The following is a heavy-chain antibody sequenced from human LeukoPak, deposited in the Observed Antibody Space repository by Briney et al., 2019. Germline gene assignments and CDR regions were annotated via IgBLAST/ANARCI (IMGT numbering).Heavy chain of an antibody. CDR2: ISGSGGST. CDR3: TRGPYSGNLRDTFDI. J-gene: IGHJ3*02. Sequence: GGTLRLSCAASGFTFSSYGMSWVRQAPGKGLEWVSAISGSGGSTYYADSVKGRFTISRDNSKNTLYLQMNSLRAEDTAVYYCTRGPYSGNLRDTFDIWGQGTMVAVSP. CDR1: GFTFSSYG. V-gene: IGHV3-23*01. D-gene: IGHD1-26*01.